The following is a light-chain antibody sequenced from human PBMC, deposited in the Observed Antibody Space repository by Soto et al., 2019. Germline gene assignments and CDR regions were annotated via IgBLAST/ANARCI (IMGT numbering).Light chain of an antibody. CDR2: ATS. V-gene: IGKV1D-16*01. J-gene: IGKJ3*01. CDR3: QQYYDYPPT. CDR1: QAINNW. Sequence: DIQMTQSPSSLSASVGDRITITCRASQAINNWVAWYQQKPERAPKPLLYATSTLESGVPSRFSGSASGTDFTLTISGLQPEDFAPYYCQQYYDYPPTFGPGTKVDVK.